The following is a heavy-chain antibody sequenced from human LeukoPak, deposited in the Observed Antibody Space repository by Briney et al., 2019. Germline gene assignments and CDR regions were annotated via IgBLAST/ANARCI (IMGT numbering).Heavy chain of an antibody. J-gene: IGHJ4*02. V-gene: IGHV4-38-2*02. CDR2: IYHSGST. CDR1: GYSISSGYY. D-gene: IGHD1-26*01. Sequence: SETLSLTCTVSGYSISSGYYWGWIRQPPGKGLEWIGSIYHSGSTYYNPSLKGRVTISVDTSKNQFSLKLSSVTAADTAVYYCARVLSGSYYIDYWGQGTLVTVSS. CDR3: ARVLSGSYYIDY.